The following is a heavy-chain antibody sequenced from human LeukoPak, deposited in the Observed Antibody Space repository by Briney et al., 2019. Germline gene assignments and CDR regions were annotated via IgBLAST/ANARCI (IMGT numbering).Heavy chain of an antibody. Sequence: ASVKVSCKASGYTFTGYYMHWVRQAPGQGLEWMGWINPNNGGTNYAQKFQDRVTMTRDTSMSAAYMEISRLTYDDTAVYYCGRGIQSFDPWGQGTLVTVSS. CDR3: GRGIQSFDP. V-gene: IGHV1-2*02. J-gene: IGHJ5*02. CDR1: GYTFTGYY. CDR2: INPNNGGT.